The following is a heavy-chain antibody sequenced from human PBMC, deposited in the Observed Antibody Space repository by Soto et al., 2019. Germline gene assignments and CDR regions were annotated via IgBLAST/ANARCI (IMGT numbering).Heavy chain of an antibody. CDR2: IYYSGDT. V-gene: IGHV4-30-4*01. CDR1: GASINRGDYY. J-gene: IGHJ4*02. Sequence: QVRLQESGPRVVRPSQTLSLTCSVSGASINRGDYYWSWIRQSPGRGLEWIGSIYYSGDTNYNPSLGGRVTMSVDTSKNQFSLDLPSVAAADAAVYFCAKEGGVMVQVQNYWGQGTLIPVPS. CDR3: AKEGGVMVQVQNY. D-gene: IGHD3-3*01.